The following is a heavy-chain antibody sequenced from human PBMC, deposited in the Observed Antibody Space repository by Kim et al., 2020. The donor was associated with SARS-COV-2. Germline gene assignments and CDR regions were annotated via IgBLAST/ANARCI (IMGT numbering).Heavy chain of an antibody. Sequence: TNYAQKFQGRVTMTRDTAISTAYMELSRLRSDDTAVYYCASAAGHIVASYWGQGTLVTVSA. V-gene: IGHV1-2*02. CDR2: T. CDR3: ASAAGHIVASY. D-gene: IGHD5-12*01. J-gene: IGHJ4*02.